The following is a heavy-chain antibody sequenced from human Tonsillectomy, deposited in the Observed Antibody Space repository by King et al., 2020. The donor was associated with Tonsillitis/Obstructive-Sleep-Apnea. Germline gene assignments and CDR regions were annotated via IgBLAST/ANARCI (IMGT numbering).Heavy chain of an antibody. Sequence: QVQLQQWGAGLLKPSQTLSLTCAVYGGSFSDYYWSWLRQSPGKGLQWIGEICHSGWTTYNPSLKSRVTISLDMSKNQFSLKMTALTAADTSVYYCARIAGMMVRGVVKVKWYYFDPWGQGTPVTVSS. V-gene: IGHV4-34*01. D-gene: IGHD3-10*01. CDR3: ARIAGMMVRGVVKVKWYYFDP. CDR2: ICHSGWT. J-gene: IGHJ4*02. CDR1: GGSFSDYY.